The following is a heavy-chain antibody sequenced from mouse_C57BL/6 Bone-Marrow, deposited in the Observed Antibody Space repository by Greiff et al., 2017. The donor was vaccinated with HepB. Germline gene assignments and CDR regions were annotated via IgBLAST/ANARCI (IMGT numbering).Heavy chain of an antibody. D-gene: IGHD1-1*02. J-gene: IGHJ2*01. Sequence: QVQLQQSGAELVKPGASVKISCKASGYAFSSYWLNWVKQRPGKGLEWIGQIYPGDGDTNYNGKFKGKATLTADKSSSTAYMQLSSLTSEDSAVYFCARLGGGSSYYFDYWGQGTTLTVSS. V-gene: IGHV1-80*01. CDR1: GYAFSSYW. CDR3: ARLGGGSSYYFDY. CDR2: IYPGDGDT.